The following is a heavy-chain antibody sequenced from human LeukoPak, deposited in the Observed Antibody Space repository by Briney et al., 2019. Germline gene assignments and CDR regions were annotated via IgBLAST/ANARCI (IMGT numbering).Heavy chain of an antibody. CDR1: GGSFSGYY. V-gene: IGHV4-34*01. CDR3: ASSPITGYGSGSHGAFDI. J-gene: IGHJ3*02. D-gene: IGHD3-10*01. CDR2: INHSGST. Sequence: SETLSLTCAVYGGSFSGYYWSWIRQPPGKGLEWIGEINHSGSTNYNPSLKSRVTISVDTSKNQFSLKLSSVTAADTAVYYCASSPITGYGSGSHGAFDIWGQGTMVTVSS.